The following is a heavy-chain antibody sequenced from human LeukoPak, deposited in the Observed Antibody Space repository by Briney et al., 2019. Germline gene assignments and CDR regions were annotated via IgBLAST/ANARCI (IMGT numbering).Heavy chain of an antibody. V-gene: IGHV4-61*08. J-gene: IGHJ4*02. CDR3: ATTYSSNHQHSSGVFDY. CDR2: ISYSGST. Sequence: SETLSLTCTVSGGSVTSGDYYWGWIRQPPGEGLEYIGYISYSGSTNYNPSLRSRVTLSVDTSKNQFSLKLSSVAAADTAVYFCATTYSSNHQHSSGVFDYWGQGTLVTVSS. D-gene: IGHD6-13*01. CDR1: GGSVTSGDYY.